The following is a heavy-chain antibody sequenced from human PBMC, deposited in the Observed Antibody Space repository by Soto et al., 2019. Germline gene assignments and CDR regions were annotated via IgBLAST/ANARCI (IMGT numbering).Heavy chain of an antibody. CDR3: AREGGGYYYDSSGYYYRDAFDI. J-gene: IGHJ3*02. D-gene: IGHD3-22*01. CDR1: GGTFSSYA. V-gene: IGHV1-69*12. Sequence: QVQLVQSGAEVKKPGSSVKVSCKASGGTFSSYAISWVRQAPGQGLEWMGGIIPIFGTANYAQKFQGRVTITADESTSTAYLGLSSLRSEDTAVYYWAREGGGYYYDSSGYYYRDAFDIWGQGTMVTVSS. CDR2: IIPIFGTA.